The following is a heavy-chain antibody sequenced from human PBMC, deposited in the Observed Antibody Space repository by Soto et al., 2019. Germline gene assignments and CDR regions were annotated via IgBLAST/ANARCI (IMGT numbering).Heavy chain of an antibody. CDR1: GYTFTSYY. CDR3: ARAKNPKWRGNWVDP. D-gene: IGHD2-8*01. Sequence: ASVKVSCKASGYTFTSYYMHWVRQAPGQGLEWMGIINPSGGSTSYAQKFQGRVTMTRDTSTSTVYMELSSLRSEDTAVYYCARAKNPKWRGNWVDPWVQGNLVTVSS. CDR2: INPSGGST. J-gene: IGHJ5*02. V-gene: IGHV1-46*01.